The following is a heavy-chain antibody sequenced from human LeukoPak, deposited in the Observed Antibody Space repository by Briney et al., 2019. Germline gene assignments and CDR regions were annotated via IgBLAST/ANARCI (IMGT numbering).Heavy chain of an antibody. J-gene: IGHJ4*02. CDR2: INPNDGDT. CDR1: GYTFTDYY. V-gene: IGHV1-2*02. Sequence: GASVKVSCKASGYTFTDYYMHWVRQPPGQGFEWMGWINPNDGDTNYAQKFQGRVTMTRDTSISTAHMEVSRLRSDDTAVYYCARANFLYCSSSTCLIDYWGQGTLVTVSS. D-gene: IGHD2-2*01. CDR3: ARANFLYCSSSTCLIDY.